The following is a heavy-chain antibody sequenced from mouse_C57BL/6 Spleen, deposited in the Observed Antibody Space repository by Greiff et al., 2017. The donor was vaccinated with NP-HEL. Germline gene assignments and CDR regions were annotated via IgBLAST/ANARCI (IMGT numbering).Heavy chain of an antibody. J-gene: IGHJ4*01. V-gene: IGHV1-81*01. Sequence: QVQLQPSGAELSRPGASVKLSCKASGYTFTSYGISLFNQRTCPCLSLLFSLSPRSGNTYYNEKFKGKATLTADKSSSTAYMELRSLTSEDSAVYFCARRRATVVATDYAMDYWGQGTSVTVSS. CDR2: LSPRSGNT. D-gene: IGHD1-1*01. CDR1: GYTFTSYG. CDR3: ARRRATVVATDYAMDY.